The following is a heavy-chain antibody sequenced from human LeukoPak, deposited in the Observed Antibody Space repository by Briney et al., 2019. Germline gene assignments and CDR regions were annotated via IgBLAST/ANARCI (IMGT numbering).Heavy chain of an antibody. D-gene: IGHD6-13*01. CDR2: IIPILGIA. CDR3: ARFRIAAAGPTIIDY. V-gene: IGHV1-69*04. Sequence: SVKVSCKASGGTFSSYAISWVRQAPGQGLEWMGRIIPILGIANYAQKFQGRVTITADKSTSTAYMELSSLRSEDTAVYYCARFRIAAAGPTIIDYWGQGTLVTVSS. J-gene: IGHJ4*02. CDR1: GGTFSSYA.